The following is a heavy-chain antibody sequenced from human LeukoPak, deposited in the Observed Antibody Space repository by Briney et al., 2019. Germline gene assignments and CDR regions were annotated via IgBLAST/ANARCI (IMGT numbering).Heavy chain of an antibody. CDR2: VLQLQTVRP. CDR3: ARVLNPPKLIDA. V-gene: IGHV4-38-2*02. J-gene: IGHJ5*02. CDR1: CSSITSTYY. D-gene: IGHD6-6*01. Sequence: PSETLSLTCTVSCSSITSTYYWAWIRQPPGKSLERISTVLQLQTVRPFTNPSLSSRPTMSLDTSQNHSSLNLTPVTPAYTALYFCARVLNPPKLIDAWGQGTLVTVSS.